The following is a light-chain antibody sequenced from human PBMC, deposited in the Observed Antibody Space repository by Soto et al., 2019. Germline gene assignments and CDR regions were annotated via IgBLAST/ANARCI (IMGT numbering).Light chain of an antibody. Sequence: EIQMTQSHSAMSASVGDRVTITCRASQGISNHLVWFQLKPGKVPKRLIYDASSLQTGVPSRFSGSGSGTDFTLIISSLQPEDFAAYYCLQHNNFPLTFGQGTRLEIK. CDR1: QGISNH. J-gene: IGKJ5*01. V-gene: IGKV1-17*03. CDR2: DAS. CDR3: LQHNNFPLT.